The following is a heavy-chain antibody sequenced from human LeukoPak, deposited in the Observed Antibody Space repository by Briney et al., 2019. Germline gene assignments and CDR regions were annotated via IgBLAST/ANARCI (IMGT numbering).Heavy chain of an antibody. CDR1: GVSISSGDYY. V-gene: IGHV4-30-4*01. Sequence: PSQTLSLTCTVSGVSISSGDYYWSWIRQPPGKGLEWIGYIYYSGSTYYNPSLKSRVTISVDTSKNQFSLKLSSVTAADTAVYYCARGTADSYGLVYFDYWGQGTLVTVSS. CDR3: ARGTADSYGLVYFDY. CDR2: IYYSGST. J-gene: IGHJ4*02. D-gene: IGHD5-18*01.